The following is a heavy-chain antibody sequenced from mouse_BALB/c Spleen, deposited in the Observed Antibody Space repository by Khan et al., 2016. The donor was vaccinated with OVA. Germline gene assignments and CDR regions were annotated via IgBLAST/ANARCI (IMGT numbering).Heavy chain of an antibody. J-gene: IGHJ3*01. Sequence: VQLKESGPGLVKPSQSLSLTCTVTGYSITSDYAWNWIRQFPGNKLEWMGYISYSGSTINNPSLKSRISITRDKSKNQFFLQLNSVTTEDTATYYCARWFTYWGQGTLVTVSA. CDR3: ARWFTY. V-gene: IGHV3-2*02. CDR1: GYSITSDYA. CDR2: ISYSGST.